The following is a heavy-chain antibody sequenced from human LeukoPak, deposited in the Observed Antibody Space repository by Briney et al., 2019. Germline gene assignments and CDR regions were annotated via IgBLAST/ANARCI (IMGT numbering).Heavy chain of an antibody. Sequence: PSGALSLTCAVSGGSISSYYWSWIRQPPGKGLEWIGYIYYSGSTNYNPSLLSRVTISVDTSKNQFSLKLSSVTAADTAVYYCARGREPYGSGPNWFDPWGQGTLVTVSS. V-gene: IGHV4-59*01. CDR3: ARGREPYGSGPNWFDP. J-gene: IGHJ5*02. CDR2: IYYSGST. D-gene: IGHD3-10*01. CDR1: GGSISSYY.